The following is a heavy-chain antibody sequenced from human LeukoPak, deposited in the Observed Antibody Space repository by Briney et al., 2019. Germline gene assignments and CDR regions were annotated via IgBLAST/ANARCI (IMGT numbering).Heavy chain of an antibody. D-gene: IGHD5-24*01. V-gene: IGHV3-74*01. CDR2: INSDGSST. Sequence: PGGSLRLSCAASGFTFSSYWMHWVRHAPGKGLVWVSRINSDGSSTSYADSVKGRFTISRDNAKNTLYLQMNSLRAEDTAVYYCARVRWLQLIDYWGQGALVAVSS. J-gene: IGHJ4*02. CDR1: GFTFSSYW. CDR3: ARVRWLQLIDY.